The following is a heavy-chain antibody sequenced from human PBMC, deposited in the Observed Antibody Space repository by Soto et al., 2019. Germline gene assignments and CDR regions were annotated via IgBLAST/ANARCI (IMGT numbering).Heavy chain of an antibody. CDR2: IYHSETT. CDR3: ARYRDYGDYGYFDS. CDR1: GSSVSGGIYY. J-gene: IGHJ4*02. V-gene: IGHV4-61*01. D-gene: IGHD4-17*01. Sequence: TSETLSLTCTVSGSSVSGGIYYWTWIRQPPGKGLEWIGYIYHSETTNYNASLRSRVTISVDTSKNQFSLRLTSVTAADTAVYYCARYRDYGDYGYFDSWGQGTLVTVSS.